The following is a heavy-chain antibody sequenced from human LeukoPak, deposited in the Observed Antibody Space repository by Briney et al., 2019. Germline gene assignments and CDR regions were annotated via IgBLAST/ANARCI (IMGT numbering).Heavy chain of an antibody. CDR1: GGTFSSYA. CDR2: IIPIFGTA. Sequence: SVNVSCKSSGGTFSSYAISWVRQAPGQGLEWMGGIIPIFGTANYAQKLQGRVTMTTDTSTSTAYMELRSLRSDDTAVYYCARTFVTTVSWFDPWGQGTLVTVSS. J-gene: IGHJ5*02. D-gene: IGHD4-17*01. CDR3: ARTFVTTVSWFDP. V-gene: IGHV1-69*05.